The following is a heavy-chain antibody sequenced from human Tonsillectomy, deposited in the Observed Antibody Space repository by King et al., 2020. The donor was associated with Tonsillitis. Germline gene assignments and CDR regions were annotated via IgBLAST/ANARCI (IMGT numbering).Heavy chain of an antibody. CDR2: IWYDEXNK. V-gene: IGHV3-33*08. CDR1: GFTFGSYG. Sequence: VQLVESGGGVVQPGGSLRLSCAASGFTFGSYGMHWVRQAPGKGLEWVAVIWYDEXNKXYTDSVRGRFTISRDNSKNTLYLQMNTLRTEDTAVYYCARXPDLLLWGPXTLVTVS. J-gene: IGHJ4*02. CDR3: ARXPDLLL. D-gene: IGHD1-14*01.